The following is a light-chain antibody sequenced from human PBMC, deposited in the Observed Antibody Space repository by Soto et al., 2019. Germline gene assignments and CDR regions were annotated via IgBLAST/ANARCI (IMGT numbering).Light chain of an antibody. CDR1: SSSIGAGYD. Sequence: QSVLTQPPSVSGAPGQRVTISCTGSSSSIGAGYDVHWYHQLPGAAPKLLVPGNNNRPSGVPDRFSASKSGTSASLAITGLQTEDEAQYYCQSYDRRLSAYVFGTGTKVTVL. CDR2: GNN. J-gene: IGLJ1*01. V-gene: IGLV1-40*01. CDR3: QSYDRRLSAYV.